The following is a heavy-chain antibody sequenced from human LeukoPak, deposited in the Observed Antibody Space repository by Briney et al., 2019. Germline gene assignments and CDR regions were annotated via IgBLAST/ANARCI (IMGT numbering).Heavy chain of an antibody. J-gene: IGHJ4*02. V-gene: IGHV3-11*04. CDR2: ISSSGGTI. CDR1: GFTFSDYY. D-gene: IGHD3-10*01. Sequence: PGGSLRLSCAASGFTFSDYYMSWIRQAPGKGLEWLSYISSSGGTIYYADSVKGRLTISRDNAKNSLYLQMNSLRLEDTALYYCARGSLWFGELLSIDYWGQGTLVTVSS. CDR3: ARGSLWFGELLSIDY.